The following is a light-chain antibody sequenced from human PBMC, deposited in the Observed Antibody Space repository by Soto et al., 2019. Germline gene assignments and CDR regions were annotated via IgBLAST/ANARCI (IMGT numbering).Light chain of an antibody. Sequence: EIVLTQSPATLSLSPGERATLSCRASQSVSTYLAWYQQKPGQAPRLLIYDASNRATGIPARFSGSGSGTDFTLTISSLEPEDFAVYYCQQRTSWWTVGQGTKVEFK. V-gene: IGKV3-11*01. J-gene: IGKJ1*01. CDR3: QQRTSWWT. CDR1: QSVSTY. CDR2: DAS.